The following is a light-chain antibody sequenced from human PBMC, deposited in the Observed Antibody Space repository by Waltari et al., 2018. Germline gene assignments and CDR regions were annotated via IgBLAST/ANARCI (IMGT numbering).Light chain of an antibody. Sequence: DIQMTQSPSSLSASVGDRVTITCPASQSISSYLNWYQQKPGKAPKLLIYAASSLQSGVPSRFSGSGSGTDFTLTISSLQPEDFATYYCQQSYRTPQTFGQGTKLEIK. CDR3: QQSYRTPQT. J-gene: IGKJ2*01. V-gene: IGKV1-39*01. CDR2: AAS. CDR1: QSISSY.